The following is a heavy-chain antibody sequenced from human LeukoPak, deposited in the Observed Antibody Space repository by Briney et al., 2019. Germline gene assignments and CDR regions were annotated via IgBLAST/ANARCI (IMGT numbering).Heavy chain of an antibody. Sequence: ASVKPSCKASGHTFTSYGTSWVRQAPGQRLEWMGWISAYNGNTNYAQKLQGRVTVTTDTSPSTAYMELRSLRSDDTAVYYCARDLRSGWYSIDFDYWGQGTLVTVSS. J-gene: IGHJ4*02. CDR3: ARDLRSGWYSIDFDY. CDR1: GHTFTSYG. CDR2: ISAYNGNT. D-gene: IGHD6-19*01. V-gene: IGHV1-18*01.